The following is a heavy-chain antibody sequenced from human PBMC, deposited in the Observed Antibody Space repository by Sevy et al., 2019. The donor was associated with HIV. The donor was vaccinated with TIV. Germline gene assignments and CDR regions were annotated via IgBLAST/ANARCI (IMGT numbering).Heavy chain of an antibody. CDR2: ISSSSSYI. V-gene: IGHV3-21*01. J-gene: IGHJ4*02. CDR1: GFTFSSYS. Sequence: GGSLRLSCAASGFTFSSYSMNWVRQAPGKGLEWVSSISSSSSYIYYADSVKGRFTISRDNAKNSLYLQMNSLRAEDTAVYYCAREGVVAAGYWVQGTLFTVSS. D-gene: IGHD6-13*01. CDR3: AREGVVAAGY.